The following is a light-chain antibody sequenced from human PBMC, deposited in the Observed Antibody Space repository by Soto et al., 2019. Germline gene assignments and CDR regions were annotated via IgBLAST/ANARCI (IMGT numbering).Light chain of an antibody. CDR3: HQYDNHPPYT. V-gene: IGKV1-33*01. J-gene: IGKJ2*01. CDR1: QGISNY. Sequence: DMQMTQSPSSLSASVRDRVTITCQASQGISNYLNWYQQKSGKAPKLLIYDASNLETGVTSRFSGSGYGTDFTFTISSLQPENIATHYCHQYDNHPPYTFGQGTKLEIK. CDR2: DAS.